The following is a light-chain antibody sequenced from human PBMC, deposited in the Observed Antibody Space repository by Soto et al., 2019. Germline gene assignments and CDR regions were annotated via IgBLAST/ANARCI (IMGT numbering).Light chain of an antibody. CDR2: GAS. J-gene: IGKJ1*01. Sequence: EIVLTQSPGTLSLSPGERATLSCMASQSVSSSYLAWYQQKPGQAPRLLIYGASSRATGIPDRFSGSGSGKDFTLTISRLEPEDFAVYYCQQYGSSPQTFGQGPKMEIK. CDR1: QSVSSSY. CDR3: QQYGSSPQT. V-gene: IGKV3-20*01.